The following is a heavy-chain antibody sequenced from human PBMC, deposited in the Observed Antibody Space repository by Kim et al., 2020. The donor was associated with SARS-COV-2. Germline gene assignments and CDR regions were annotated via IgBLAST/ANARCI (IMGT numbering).Heavy chain of an antibody. CDR2: ISGNGGT. J-gene: IGHJ3*01. CDR3: AKDMGYCTSTSCYAFDV. D-gene: IGHD2-2*01. CDR1: GFTFSSYA. V-gene: IGHV3-23*01. Sequence: GGSLRLSCAASGFTFSSYAMIRVRQAPGKGLEWVSSISGNGGTYYADSMKGRFTISRDNSKNTLYLHMNSLRAEDTAIYYCAKDMGYCTSTSCYAFDVWGQGTMVTVSS.